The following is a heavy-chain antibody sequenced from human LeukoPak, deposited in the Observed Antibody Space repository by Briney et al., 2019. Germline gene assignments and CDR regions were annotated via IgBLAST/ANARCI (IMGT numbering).Heavy chain of an antibody. CDR3: ARDKRGYSYGYHY. Sequence: SVKVSCKASGGTFSSYAISWVRQAPGQGLEWMGGIIPIFGTANYAQKFQGRVTTTADESTSTAYMELSSLRSEDTAVYYCARDKRGYSYGYHYWGQGTLVTVSS. CDR2: IIPIFGTA. D-gene: IGHD5-18*01. J-gene: IGHJ4*02. CDR1: GGTFSSYA. V-gene: IGHV1-69*13.